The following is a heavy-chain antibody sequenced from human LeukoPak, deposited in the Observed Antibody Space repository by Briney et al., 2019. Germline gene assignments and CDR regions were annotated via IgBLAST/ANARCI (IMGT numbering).Heavy chain of an antibody. V-gene: IGHV3-30*02. CDR2: IRYAGNNK. J-gene: IGHJ4*02. CDR1: GFPFHNYC. CDR3: AKSGSYSCDY. D-gene: IGHD1-26*01. Sequence: GGSLRLSFWGAGFPFHNYCMLLVRPAPGKGLGWVAFIRYAGNNKLYADSVKGRFTISGDNSKNTLFLQMNSLRAEDTAVYYCAKSGSYSCDYWGQGTLVTVSS.